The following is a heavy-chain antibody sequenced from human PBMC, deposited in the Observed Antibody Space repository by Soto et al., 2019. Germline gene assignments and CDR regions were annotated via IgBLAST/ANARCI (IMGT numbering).Heavy chain of an antibody. CDR1: GFTFSSYA. J-gene: IGHJ4*02. Sequence: VQLVESGGGVVQPGRSLRLSCAASGFTFSSYAMSWVRQAPGKGLEWVSAISGSGGSTYYADSVKGRFTISRDNSKNTLYLQMNSLRAEDTAVYYCAKDLYDFWSGYRYWGQGTLVTVSS. D-gene: IGHD3-3*01. CDR3: AKDLYDFWSGYRY. CDR2: ISGSGGST. V-gene: IGHV3-23*04.